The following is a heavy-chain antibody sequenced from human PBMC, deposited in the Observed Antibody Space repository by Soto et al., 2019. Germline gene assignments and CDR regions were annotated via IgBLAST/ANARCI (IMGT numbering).Heavy chain of an antibody. D-gene: IGHD1-1*01. Sequence: ASVKVSCKASGYSFSTHSMHWVRQAPGQGLEWMGWINGGNGNTKYSQKFRDRVTITRDASASTGYMELSSLRSEDTAVYYCARGKGLEENYYYYGMDVWGQGTTVTVSS. CDR1: GYSFSTHS. J-gene: IGHJ6*02. CDR2: INGGNGNT. V-gene: IGHV1-3*01. CDR3: ARGKGLEENYYYYGMDV.